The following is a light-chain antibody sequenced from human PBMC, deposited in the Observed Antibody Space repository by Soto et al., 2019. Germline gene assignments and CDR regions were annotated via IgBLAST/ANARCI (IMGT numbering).Light chain of an antibody. CDR3: QQSYSSPWT. Sequence: DIQMTQSASSLSASVGDEVTIACRTSRNIYSYLNWYQQKPGKAPKLLMYSVSTLQTGVPSRFSGSGSGTDFTLSISSLQPEDFATYYCQQSYSSPWTFGQGTKVEI. CDR1: RNIYSY. CDR2: SVS. J-gene: IGKJ1*01. V-gene: IGKV1-39*01.